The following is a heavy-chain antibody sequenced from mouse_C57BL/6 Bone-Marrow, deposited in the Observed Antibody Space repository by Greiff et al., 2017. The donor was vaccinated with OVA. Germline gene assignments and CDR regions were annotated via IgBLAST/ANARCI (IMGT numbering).Heavy chain of an antibody. J-gene: IGHJ4*01. CDR1: GFSLTSYA. V-gene: IGHV2-9-1*01. Sequence: QVQLKESGPGLVAPSQSLSITCTVSGFSLTSYAISWVRQPPGQGLEWLGVIWPGGGTTYNSALKSRLSISKDNSKSQVFLKMNSLQTDDTARYYCASSRGYAMDYWGQGTSVTVSS. CDR2: IWPGGGT. CDR3: ASSRGYAMDY.